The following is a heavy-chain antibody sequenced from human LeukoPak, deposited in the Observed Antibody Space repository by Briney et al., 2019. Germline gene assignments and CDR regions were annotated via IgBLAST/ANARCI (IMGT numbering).Heavy chain of an antibody. CDR1: GGTFSSYA. V-gene: IGHV1-69*13. CDR3: ARDTPRPPYYCDSSGYQLDY. CDR2: IIPIFGTA. Sequence: SVKVSCKASGGTFSSYAISWVRQAPGQGLEWMGGIIPIFGTANYAQKFQGRVTITADESTSTAYMELSSLRSEDTAVYYCARDTPRPPYYCDSSGYQLDYWGQGTLVTVSS. D-gene: IGHD3-22*01. J-gene: IGHJ4*02.